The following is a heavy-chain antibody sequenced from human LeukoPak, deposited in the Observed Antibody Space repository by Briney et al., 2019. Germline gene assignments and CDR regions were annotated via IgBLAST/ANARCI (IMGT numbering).Heavy chain of an antibody. CDR2: ISSSSSTI. V-gene: IGHV3-48*02. J-gene: IGHJ4*02. CDR3: ARDIGSSSSLYYFDY. Sequence: PGGSLRLSCAASGFTFSSYSVNWVRQAPGKGLEWVSYISSSSSTIYYADSVKGRFTISRDNAKNSLYLQMNSLRDEDTAVYYCARDIGSSSSLYYFDYWGQGTLVTVSS. CDR1: GFTFSSYS. D-gene: IGHD6-13*01.